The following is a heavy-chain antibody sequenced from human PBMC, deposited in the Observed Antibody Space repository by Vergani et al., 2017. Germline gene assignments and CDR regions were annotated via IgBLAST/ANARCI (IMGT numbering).Heavy chain of an antibody. Sequence: QVQLQESGPGLVKPSETLSLTCTVSGGSISSYYWSWIRQPPGKGLEWIGYIYYSGSTKYNPSLKSRVTISVDTSKNQFSLKLSSVTAADTAVYYCARGETPGPYFDYWGQGTLVTVSS. CDR1: GGSISSYY. D-gene: IGHD4-23*01. CDR3: ARGETPGPYFDY. J-gene: IGHJ4*02. V-gene: IGHV4-59*01. CDR2: IYYSGST.